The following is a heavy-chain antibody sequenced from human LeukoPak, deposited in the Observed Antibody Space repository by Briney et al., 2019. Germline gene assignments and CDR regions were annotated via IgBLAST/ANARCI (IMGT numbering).Heavy chain of an antibody. CDR3: ARSVAYPYGSGSCFDY. CDR1: GFTFSSYW. D-gene: IGHD3-10*01. Sequence: PGGSLRLSCAASGFTFSSYWMSWVRQAPGKGLEWVANIKQDGSEKYYVDSVKGRFTISRDNAKNSLYLQMNSLRAEDTAVYYCARSVAYPYGSGSCFDYWGQGTLVTVSS. J-gene: IGHJ4*02. V-gene: IGHV3-7*01. CDR2: IKQDGSEK.